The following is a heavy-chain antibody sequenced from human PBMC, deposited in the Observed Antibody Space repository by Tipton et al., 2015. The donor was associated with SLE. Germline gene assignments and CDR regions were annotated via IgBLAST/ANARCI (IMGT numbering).Heavy chain of an antibody. Sequence: TLSLTCTVSGYSISSGYYWGWIRQPPGKGLEWIGYIYYSGSTNYNPSLKSRVTISVDTSKNQFSLKLSSVTAADTAVYYCARGRGWSSGYFDLWGRGTLVTVSS. CDR2: IYYSGST. CDR3: ARGRGWSSGYFDL. J-gene: IGHJ2*01. V-gene: IGHV4-38-2*02. CDR1: GYSISSGYY. D-gene: IGHD1-26*01.